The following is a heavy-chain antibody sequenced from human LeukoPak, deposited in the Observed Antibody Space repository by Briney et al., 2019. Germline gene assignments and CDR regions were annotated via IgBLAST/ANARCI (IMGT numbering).Heavy chain of an antibody. CDR1: GGSISSYY. CDR2: IYYSGST. D-gene: IGHD2-15*01. Sequence: SETLSLTXTVSGGSISSYYWSWIRQPPGKGLEWIGYIYYSGSTNYNPSLKSRVTISVDTSKNQFSLKLSSVTAADTAVYYCARDADSHGRDYWGQGTLVTVSS. J-gene: IGHJ4*02. V-gene: IGHV4-59*01. CDR3: ARDADSHGRDY.